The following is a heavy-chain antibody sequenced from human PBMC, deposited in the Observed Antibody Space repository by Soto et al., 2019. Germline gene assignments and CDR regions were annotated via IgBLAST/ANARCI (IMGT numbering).Heavy chain of an antibody. CDR3: TTEYWGSSSWYFDY. CDR2: IKSKTDGGTT. J-gene: IGHJ4*02. V-gene: IGHV3-15*07. D-gene: IGHD6-13*01. Sequence: EVQLVESGGGLVKPGGSXXXXCXXXXXXXXXXXXXXVRQAPGKGLEWVGRIKSKTDGGTTDYAAPVKGRFTISRDDSKNTLYLQMNSLKTEDTAVYYCTTEYWGSSSWYFDYWGQGTLVTVSS. CDR1: XXXXXXXX.